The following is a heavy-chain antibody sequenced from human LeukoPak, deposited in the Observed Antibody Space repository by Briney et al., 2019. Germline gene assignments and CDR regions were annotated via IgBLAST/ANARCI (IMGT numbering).Heavy chain of an antibody. CDR2: ISGSGGST. Sequence: PGGSLRLSCAASGFTFSSYAMSWVRQAPGKGLEWVSAISGSGGSTYYADSVKGRFTISRDNSKNTLYLQMNSLRAEDTAVYYCAKLGMVATGRSVDYWGQGTLVTVSS. CDR1: GFTFSSYA. V-gene: IGHV3-23*01. D-gene: IGHD5-12*01. CDR3: AKLGMVATGRSVDY. J-gene: IGHJ4*02.